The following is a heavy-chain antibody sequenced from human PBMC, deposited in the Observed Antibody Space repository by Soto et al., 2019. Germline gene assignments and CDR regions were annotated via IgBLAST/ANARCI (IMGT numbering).Heavy chain of an antibody. J-gene: IGHJ3*02. V-gene: IGHV1-18*01. CDR3: ARVGYCSSTSCYEYGAFDI. D-gene: IGHD2-2*01. CDR2: ISAYNGNT. CDR1: GYTFTSYG. Sequence: ASVKVSCKASGYTFTSYGISWVRRAPGQGLEWMGWISAYNGNTNYAQKLQGRVTMTTDTSTSTAYMELRSLRSDDTAVYYCARVGYCSSTSCYEYGAFDIWGQGTMVTVSS.